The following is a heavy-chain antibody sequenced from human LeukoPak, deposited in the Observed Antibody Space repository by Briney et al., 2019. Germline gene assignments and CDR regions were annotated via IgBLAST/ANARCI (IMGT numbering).Heavy chain of an antibody. V-gene: IGHV4-59*06. CDR3: ARDNSGYNWFDP. CDR1: GGSISSYY. Sequence: PSETLSLTCTVSGGSISSYYWTWIRQHPGKGLEWIGYIYYSGSTYYNPSLKSRVTISVDTSKNQFSLKLSSVSAADTAVYYCARDNSGYNWFDPWGQGTLVTVSS. CDR2: IYYSGST. J-gene: IGHJ5*02. D-gene: IGHD2/OR15-2a*01.